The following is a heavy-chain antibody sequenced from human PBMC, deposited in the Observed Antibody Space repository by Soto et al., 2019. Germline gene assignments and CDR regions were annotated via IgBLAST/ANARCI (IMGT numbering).Heavy chain of an antibody. D-gene: IGHD6-19*01. CDR3: ARAGTGWYWFDP. V-gene: IGHV3-74*01. J-gene: IGHJ5*02. Sequence: EVQLVESGGGLVQPGGSLRLSCAASGFTFSSYWMHWVRQAPGKGLVWVSRINYDGSTTSYADSVKGRFTISRDSARNTLYLQMNSLRAEDTAVYYCARAGTGWYWFDPWGQGTLVTVSS. CDR2: INYDGSTT. CDR1: GFTFSSYW.